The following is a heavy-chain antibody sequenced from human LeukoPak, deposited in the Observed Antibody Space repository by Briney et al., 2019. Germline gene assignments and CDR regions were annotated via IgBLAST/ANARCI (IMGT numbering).Heavy chain of an antibody. J-gene: IGHJ3*02. CDR1: GFTFSSYA. V-gene: IGHV3-30-3*01. Sequence: PGGSLRLSCAASGFTFSSYAMHWVRQAPGKGLEWVAVISYDGSNKYYADSVKGRFTISRDNSKNTLYLQMNSLRAEDTAVYYCARDTGIAAPADIWGQGTMVTVSS. CDR2: ISYDGSNK. CDR3: ARDTGIAAPADI. D-gene: IGHD6-13*01.